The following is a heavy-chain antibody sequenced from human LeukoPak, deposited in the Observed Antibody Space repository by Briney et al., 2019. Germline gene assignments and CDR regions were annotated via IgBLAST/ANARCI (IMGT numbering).Heavy chain of an antibody. D-gene: IGHD7-27*01. J-gene: IGHJ4*02. V-gene: IGHV3-11*01. Sequence: PGGSLRLSCTASGFTFSDYYMSWVRQAPGKGLAWVSYIDSGRSTIYYADSVKGRFTISRDNAKNSLYLQMNNLTAEDTAVYYCVRAGRDLGYYHDYWGQGTLVTVSS. CDR3: VRAGRDLGYYHDY. CDR1: GFTFSDYY. CDR2: IDSGRSTI.